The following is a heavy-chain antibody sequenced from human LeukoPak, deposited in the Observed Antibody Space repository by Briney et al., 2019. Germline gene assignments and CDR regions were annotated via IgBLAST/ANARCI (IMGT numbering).Heavy chain of an antibody. CDR1: GFTFSSYS. CDR3: ASTHYGSGSYDPRAFDY. Sequence: GGSLRLSCAASGFTFSSYSMNWVRQAPGKGLEWVSYISSSSSTIYYADSVKGRFTISRDNAKNSLYLQMNSLRAEDTAVYYCASTHYGSGSYDPRAFDYWGQGTLVTVSS. J-gene: IGHJ4*02. CDR2: ISSSSSTI. D-gene: IGHD3-10*01. V-gene: IGHV3-48*01.